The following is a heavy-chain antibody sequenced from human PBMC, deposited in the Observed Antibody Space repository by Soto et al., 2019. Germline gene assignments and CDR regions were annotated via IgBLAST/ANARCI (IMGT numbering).Heavy chain of an antibody. CDR3: ARDHGLSSYAFDI. Sequence: SMNXXXXAXGKGLEWVSSISSSSSYIYYADSVKGRFTISRDNAKNSLYLQMNSLRAEDTAVYYCARDHGLSSYAFDIWGQGTMVTVSS. V-gene: IGHV3-21*01. CDR2: ISSSSSYI. D-gene: IGHD2-15*01. J-gene: IGHJ3*02. CDR1: S.